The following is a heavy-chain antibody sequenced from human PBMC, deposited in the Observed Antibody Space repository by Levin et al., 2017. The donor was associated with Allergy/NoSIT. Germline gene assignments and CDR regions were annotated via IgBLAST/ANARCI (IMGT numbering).Heavy chain of an antibody. CDR3: ARLQRVWVLDY. Sequence: SQTLSLTCTVSGGSISSSSYYWGWIRQPPGKGLEWIGSIYYSGSTYYNPSLKSRVTISVDTSKNQFSLKLSSVTAADTAVYYCARLQRVWVLDYWGQGTLVTVSS. D-gene: IGHD6-6*01. V-gene: IGHV4-39*01. J-gene: IGHJ4*02. CDR2: IYYSGST. CDR1: GGSISSSSYY.